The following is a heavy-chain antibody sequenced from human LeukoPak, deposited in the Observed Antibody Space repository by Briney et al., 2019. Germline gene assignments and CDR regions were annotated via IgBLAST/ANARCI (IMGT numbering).Heavy chain of an antibody. Sequence: EPGGSLRLSCAASGFTFSSYSMNWVRQAPGKGLEWVSSISSSSSYIYYADSVKGRFTISRDNAKNSLYLQMNSLRAEDTAVYYCARVADITIFGVVIAPLDYWGQGTLVTVSS. J-gene: IGHJ4*02. V-gene: IGHV3-21*01. CDR2: ISSSSSYI. CDR3: ARVADITIFGVVIAPLDY. CDR1: GFTFSSYS. D-gene: IGHD3-3*01.